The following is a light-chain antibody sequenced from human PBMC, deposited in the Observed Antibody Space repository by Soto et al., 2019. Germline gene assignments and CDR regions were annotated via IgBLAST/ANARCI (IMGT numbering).Light chain of an antibody. V-gene: IGKV3-15*01. CDR3: QQYDDWPRT. J-gene: IGKJ1*01. Sequence: EIVMTQSPATLSVSPGERVSLSCRPSRSVSSNLAWYQHKPGQAPRLLIHGASTRAAGISARFSGSGSGTEFTLTISSLQSEDFAVYFRQQYDDWPRTFGQGTKVEIK. CDR1: RSVSSN. CDR2: GAS.